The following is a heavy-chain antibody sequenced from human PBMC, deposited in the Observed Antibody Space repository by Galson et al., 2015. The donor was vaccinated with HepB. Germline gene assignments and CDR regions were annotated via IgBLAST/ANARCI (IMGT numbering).Heavy chain of an antibody. CDR1: GGSISSSSYF. D-gene: IGHD1-26*01. CDR2: IYYSGST. CDR3: ATLGATRWWARNY. V-gene: IGHV4-39*01. J-gene: IGHJ4*02. Sequence: SETLSLTCTVSGGSISSSSYFWGWIRQPPGKGLEWIGSIYYSGSTYYNPSLKSRVSISVDTSKNQFSLELSSVTAADTAVYYCATLGATRWWARNYWGQGTLVTVSS.